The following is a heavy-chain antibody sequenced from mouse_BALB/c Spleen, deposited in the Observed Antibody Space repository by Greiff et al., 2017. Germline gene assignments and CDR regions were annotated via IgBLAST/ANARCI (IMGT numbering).Heavy chain of an antibody. CDR3: ARWGGSSSYYFDY. CDR1: GYSITSDYA. J-gene: IGHJ2*01. CDR2: ISYSGST. D-gene: IGHD1-1*01. V-gene: IGHV3-2*02. Sequence: EVHLVESGPGLVKPSQSLSLTCTVTGYSITSDYAWNWIRQFPGNKLEWMGYISYSGSTSYNPSLKSRISITRDTSKNQFFLQLNSVTTEDTATYYCARWGGSSSYYFDYWGQGTTLTVSS.